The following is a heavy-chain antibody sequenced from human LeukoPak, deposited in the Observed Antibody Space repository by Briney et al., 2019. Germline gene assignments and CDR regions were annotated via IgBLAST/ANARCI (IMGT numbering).Heavy chain of an antibody. CDR3: AKDSVVGATGNGMDV. J-gene: IGHJ6*02. D-gene: IGHD1-26*01. CDR2: ISSSSSTI. CDR1: GFSVSSNS. V-gene: IGHV3-48*01. Sequence: PGGSLRLSCAASGFSVSSNSMSWVRQAPGKGLEWVSYISSSSSTIYYADSVKGRFTISRDNAKNSLYLQMNSLRAEDTAVYYCAKDSVVGATGNGMDVWGQGTTVTVSS.